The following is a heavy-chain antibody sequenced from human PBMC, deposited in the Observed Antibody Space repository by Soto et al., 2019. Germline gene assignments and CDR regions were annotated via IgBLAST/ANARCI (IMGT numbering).Heavy chain of an antibody. CDR3: VKDMRINIHNDYGDAFDR. V-gene: IGHV3-9*01. J-gene: IGHJ3*01. CDR1: GFTFEDYA. CDR2: ISWDSGRI. D-gene: IGHD3-16*01. Sequence: EMQLVEAGGGLVQPGRSLRLSCAASGFTFEDYAMHWVRQVPGKGLEWVAGISWDSGRIGYADSVTGRFTSSRDNVKNSLFLQMNSLKAEDTAFYYCVKDMRINIHNDYGDAFDRWGQGTMVTVSS.